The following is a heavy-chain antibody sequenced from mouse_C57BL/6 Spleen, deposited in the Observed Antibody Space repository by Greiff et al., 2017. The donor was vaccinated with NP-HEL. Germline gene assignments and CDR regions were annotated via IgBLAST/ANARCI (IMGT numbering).Heavy chain of an antibody. J-gene: IGHJ3*01. CDR2: ISYDGSN. CDR3: ASYYSKAWFAY. V-gene: IGHV3-6*01. D-gene: IGHD2-5*01. Sequence: EVQLVESGPGLVKPSQSLSLTCSVTGYSITSGYYWNWIRQFPGNKLEWMGYISYDGSNNYNPSLKNRISITRDTSKNQFFLKLNSVTTEDTATYYCASYYSKAWFAYWGQGTLVTVSA. CDR1: GYSITSGYY.